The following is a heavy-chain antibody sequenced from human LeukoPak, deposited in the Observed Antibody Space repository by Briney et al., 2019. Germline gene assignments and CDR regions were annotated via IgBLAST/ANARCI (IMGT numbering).Heavy chain of an antibody. CDR3: ARRYYYNLGSFPFDF. D-gene: IGHD3-10*01. CDR2: IHNSGTT. CDR1: GGPFSGYF. J-gene: IGHJ4*02. V-gene: IGHV4-34*01. Sequence: PSETLSLTCAVSGGPFSGYFCSWIRQSSGKGLKWIGEIHNSGTTNYNPSLNSRVTISEDTSKNQFYLNLSSVTAADTAVYYCARRYYYNLGSFPFDFWGQGTLVTVSS.